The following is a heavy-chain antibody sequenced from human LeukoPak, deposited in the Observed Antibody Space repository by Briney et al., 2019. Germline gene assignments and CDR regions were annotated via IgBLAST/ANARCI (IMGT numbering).Heavy chain of an antibody. CDR2: IRNKPSGGTT. CDR1: GVTFGDYA. Sequence: GGSLRLSCTASGVTFGDYAMTWGCDGPRKGQGWVGLIRNKPSGGTTEYAASVKGRFTISRDDSKGIAYLQMNSLKTEDTAVYYCTRRAFYMDVWGKGTTVTVSS. V-gene: IGHV3-49*04. J-gene: IGHJ6*04. D-gene: IGHD2/OR15-2a*01. CDR3: TRRAFYMDV.